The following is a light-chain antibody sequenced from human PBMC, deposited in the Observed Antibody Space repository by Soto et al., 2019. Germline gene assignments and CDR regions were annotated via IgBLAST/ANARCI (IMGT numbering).Light chain of an antibody. CDR1: PSDVGSYSH. Sequence: QSVLTQPASVSGSPGQSITISCTGYPSDVGSYSHVSWYQQHPGKAPTLLIYDVTNRPSGISYRFSGSKSGNTASLTISGLQAEDEADYYCSSLTSSSTVVFGGGTKVTVL. V-gene: IGLV2-14*03. J-gene: IGLJ2*01. CDR3: SSLTSSSTVV. CDR2: DVT.